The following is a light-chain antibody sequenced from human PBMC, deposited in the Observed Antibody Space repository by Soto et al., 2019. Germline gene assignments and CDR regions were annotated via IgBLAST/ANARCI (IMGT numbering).Light chain of an antibody. J-gene: IGLJ3*02. Sequence: QSVLTQPPSASGSPGQSVTISCTGTSSDVGAYNYVSWYQQYPGKAPKLMIYEVSKRPSGVPDRFSGSKSGKTASLTVSGLQAEDEGDYYCTSYAGSNIGVFGGGTKLTVL. CDR2: EVS. CDR3: TSYAGSNIGV. CDR1: SSDVGAYNY. V-gene: IGLV2-8*01.